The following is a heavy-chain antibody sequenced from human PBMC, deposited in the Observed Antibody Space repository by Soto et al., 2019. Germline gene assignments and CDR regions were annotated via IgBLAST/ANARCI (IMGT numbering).Heavy chain of an antibody. CDR2: ISGSGGST. V-gene: IGHV3-23*01. Sequence: GGSLRLSCAASGFTFSRYAMSWVRQAPGKGLEWVSAISGSGGSTYYADSVKGRFTISRDNYKNTLYLQMNSLRAEDAAVYYGARDLDMVVVPAATLCYFDFWGQETRVTVSS. CDR3: ARDLDMVVVPAATLCYFDF. CDR1: GFTFSRYA. D-gene: IGHD2-2*01. J-gene: IGHJ4*02.